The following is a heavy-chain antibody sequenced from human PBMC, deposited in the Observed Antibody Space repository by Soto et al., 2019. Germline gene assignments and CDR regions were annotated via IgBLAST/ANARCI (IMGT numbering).Heavy chain of an antibody. CDR2: INAGNGNT. CDR3: AGMAIFAVGYFQH. CDR1: GYTFTSYA. V-gene: IGHV1-3*01. J-gene: IGHJ1*01. D-gene: IGHD3-3*01. Sequence: QVQLVQSGAEVKKPGASVKVSCKASGYTFTSYAMHWVRQAPGQRLEWMGWINAGNGNTKYSQKFQGRVTITRDTSESTAYVEMSSLRHEDTAVYYCAGMAIFAVGYFQHWGHGTLVTVSS.